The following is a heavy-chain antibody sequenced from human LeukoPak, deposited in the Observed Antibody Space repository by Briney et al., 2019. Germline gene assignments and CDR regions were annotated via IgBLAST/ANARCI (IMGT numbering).Heavy chain of an antibody. J-gene: IGHJ4*02. CDR1: GFTFSSYW. D-gene: IGHD6-13*01. CDR2: ISSDGSST. Sequence: GGSLRLSRAASGFTFSSYWMHWVRQGPGKGLVWVSRISSDGSSTSYADSVKGRFTMSRDNAKNTLYLQMNSLRAEDTAVYYCARVLTFPGIASDYWGQGTLVTVSS. V-gene: IGHV3-74*01. CDR3: ARVLTFPGIASDY.